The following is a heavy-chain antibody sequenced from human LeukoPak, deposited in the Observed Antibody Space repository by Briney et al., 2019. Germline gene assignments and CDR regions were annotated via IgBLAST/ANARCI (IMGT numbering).Heavy chain of an antibody. CDR1: RFTFSYYG. J-gene: IGHJ4*02. CDR2: ISSSSSTI. Sequence: GGSLRLSCAASRFTFSYYGMHWVRQAPGKGLEWVSYISSSSSTIYYADSVRGRFTISRDNSKSILSLQMNSLRAEDTATYYCATYRQVLLPFESWGQGTLVTVSS. D-gene: IGHD5-18*01. V-gene: IGHV3-48*01. CDR3: ATYRQVLLPFES.